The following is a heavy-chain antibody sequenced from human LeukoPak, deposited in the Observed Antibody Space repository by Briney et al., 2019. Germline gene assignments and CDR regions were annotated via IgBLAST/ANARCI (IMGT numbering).Heavy chain of an antibody. Sequence: PSETLSLTCTVSGGSISSSSYSWGWIRQPPGKGLEWIGSIYYSGSTYYNPSLKSRVTISVDTSKNQFSLKLSSVTAADTAVYYCARGRAGYFDYWGQGTLVTVSS. J-gene: IGHJ4*02. CDR3: ARGRAGYFDY. CDR2: IYYSGST. CDR1: GGSISSSSYS. D-gene: IGHD6-25*01. V-gene: IGHV4-39*01.